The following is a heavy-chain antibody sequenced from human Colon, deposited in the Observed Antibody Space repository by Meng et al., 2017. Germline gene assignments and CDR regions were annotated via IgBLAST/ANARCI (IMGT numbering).Heavy chain of an antibody. CDR1: GGSISTSGYY. V-gene: IGHV4-39*01. J-gene: IGHJ5*02. D-gene: IGHD6-19*01. CDR3: VRSSGWVRTGFDP. Sequence: QPQLQESGPGLVKPSEALSLTCSVSGGSISTSGYYWGWIRQPPGKGLEWIGSIGHSGTTYYTPSLRRRVTVSIDTSKNQFSLEVTSVTAADTALYYCVRSSGWVRTGFDPWGQGTLVTVSS. CDR2: IGHSGTT.